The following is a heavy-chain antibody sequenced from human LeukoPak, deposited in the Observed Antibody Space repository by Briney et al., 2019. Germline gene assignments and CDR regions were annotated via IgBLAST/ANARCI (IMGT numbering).Heavy chain of an antibody. CDR2: MYTSGST. J-gene: IGHJ4*02. CDR1: GGSISSYY. V-gene: IGHV4-4*09. CDR3: ASGRDGYAPFDY. D-gene: IGHD5-24*01. Sequence: SETLSLTCTVSGGSISSYYWSWIRQPPGKGLEWIGYMYTSGSTNHNPSLKSRVTISVDTSKNQFSLKLSSVTAADTAVYYCASGRDGYAPFDYWGQGTLVTVSS.